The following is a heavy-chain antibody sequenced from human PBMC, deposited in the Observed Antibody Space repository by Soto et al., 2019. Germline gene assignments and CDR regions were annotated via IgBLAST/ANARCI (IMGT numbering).Heavy chain of an antibody. CDR1: DGSFSGYY. V-gene: IGHV4-34*12. CDR3: ARPNYDRNTFYSLFDY. CDR2: IFHGGST. D-gene: IGHD3-22*01. J-gene: IGHJ4*02. Sequence: PSETLSLTCAVYDGSFSGYYWSWIRQPPGKGLEWIGAIFHGGSTNYSPSLKSRVTISVDTSKNQFSLELSSVTAADTAVYYCARPNYDRNTFYSLFDYWGQGPLVT.